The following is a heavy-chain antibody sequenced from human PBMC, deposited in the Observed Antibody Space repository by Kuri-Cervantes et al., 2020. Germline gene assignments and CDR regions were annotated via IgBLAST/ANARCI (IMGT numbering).Heavy chain of an antibody. Sequence: SQTLSLTCAVSGYSISSGYYWGWIRQPPGKGLEWIGSIYHSGSTYYNPSLKSRVTISVDTSKNQFSLKLSSVTAADTAVYYCARGNIVVVPAASGGFDPWGQGTLVTVSS. CDR3: ARGNIVVVPAASGGFDP. J-gene: IGHJ5*02. D-gene: IGHD2-2*01. V-gene: IGHV4-38-2*01. CDR2: IYHSGST. CDR1: GYSISSGYY.